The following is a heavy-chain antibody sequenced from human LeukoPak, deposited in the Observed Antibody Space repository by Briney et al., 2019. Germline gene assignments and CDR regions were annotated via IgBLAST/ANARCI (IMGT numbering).Heavy chain of an antibody. J-gene: IGHJ4*02. Sequence: PEGSLRLSCATSGFIFSNYAMSWVRQAPGKGLEWVSAISESGGETYHADSVEGRFTISRDTSKSTLYLQLNSLRAEDTAIYYCAKGIDSTGYYPFDYWGQGTLVTVSS. CDR3: AKGIDSTGYYPFDY. CDR1: GFIFSNYA. CDR2: ISESGGET. D-gene: IGHD3-22*01. V-gene: IGHV3-23*01.